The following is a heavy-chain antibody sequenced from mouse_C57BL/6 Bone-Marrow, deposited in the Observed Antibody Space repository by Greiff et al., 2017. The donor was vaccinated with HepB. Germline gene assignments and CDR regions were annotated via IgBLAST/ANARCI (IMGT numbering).Heavy chain of an antibody. D-gene: IGHD1-1*01. V-gene: IGHV1-26*01. CDR1: GYTFTDYY. CDR2: INPNNGGT. CDR3: AREEITTVVDYFDY. J-gene: IGHJ2*01. Sequence: EVKLQQSGPELVKPGASVKISCKASGYTFTDYYMNWVKQSHGKSLEWIGDINPNNGGTSYNQKFKGKATLTVDKSSSTAYMELRSLTSEDSAVYYCAREEITTVVDYFDYWGQGTTLTVSS.